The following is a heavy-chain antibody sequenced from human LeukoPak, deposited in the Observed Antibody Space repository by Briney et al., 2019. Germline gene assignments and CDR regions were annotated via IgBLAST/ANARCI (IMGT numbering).Heavy chain of an antibody. V-gene: IGHV3-30*03. CDR2: VSYDETYK. Sequence: PGKSLRLSCAASGFTFRDYSLHWVRQAPGKGLEWVAAVSYDETYKYYVGSVKGRFTISRDDSKNTLYLQMNSQRTEDTAIYYCTCSDDYGDYWGQGTLVTVSS. CDR3: TCSDDYGDY. D-gene: IGHD3-16*01. J-gene: IGHJ4*02. CDR1: GFTFRDYS.